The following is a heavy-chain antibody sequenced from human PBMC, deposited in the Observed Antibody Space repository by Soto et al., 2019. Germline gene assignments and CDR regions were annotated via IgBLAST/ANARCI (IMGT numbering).Heavy chain of an antibody. CDR3: ARRIYDFWSGAGWFDP. V-gene: IGHV4-39*01. CDR2: IYYSGST. Sequence: SETLSLTCTVSGGSISSSSYYWGWIRQPPGKGLEWIGSIYYSGSTYYNPSLKSRVTISVDTSKNQFSLKLSSVTAADTAVYYCARRIYDFWSGAGWFDPWGQGTLVTVSS. J-gene: IGHJ5*02. CDR1: GGSISSSSYY. D-gene: IGHD3-3*01.